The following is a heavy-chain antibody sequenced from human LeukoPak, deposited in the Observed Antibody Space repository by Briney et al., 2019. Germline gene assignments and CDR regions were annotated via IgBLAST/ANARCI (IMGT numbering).Heavy chain of an antibody. CDR3: ARDPMPVGWFDP. V-gene: IGHV4-31*03. D-gene: IGHD2-2*01. Sequence: SETLSLTCTVSGGSISSGGYYWSWIRQHPGKGLEWIGYIYYSGSTYYNPSLKSRVTISVDTSKNQFSLKLSSVTAADTAVYYCARDPMPVGWFDPWGQGTLVTVSS. J-gene: IGHJ5*02. CDR2: IYYSGST. CDR1: GGSISSGGYY.